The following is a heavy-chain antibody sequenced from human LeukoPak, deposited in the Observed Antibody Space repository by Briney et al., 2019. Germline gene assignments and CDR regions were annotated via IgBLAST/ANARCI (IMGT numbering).Heavy chain of an antibody. CDR1: GFTFTNYA. CDR3: ARDLGQYYDTSDNWFDP. V-gene: IGHV3-23*01. Sequence: GGSLRLSCAASGFTFTNYAMSWVRQAPGKGLEWVSASSGSGGSTDYADSVKGRFTISRDNSKNTLYLQMNSLRAEDTAVYYCARDLGQYYDTSDNWFDPWGQGTLVTVSS. CDR2: SSGSGGST. D-gene: IGHD3-22*01. J-gene: IGHJ5*02.